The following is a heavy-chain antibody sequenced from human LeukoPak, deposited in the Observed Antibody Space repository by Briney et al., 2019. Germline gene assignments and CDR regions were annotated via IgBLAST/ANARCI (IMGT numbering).Heavy chain of an antibody. D-gene: IGHD3-10*01. V-gene: IGHV5-51*01. Sequence: GESLKISCKGSGYRFTNYWIAWVRQMPGKDWGWLEIFFPVDSHTRYSPSFHGQVTISADKSISTAYLQWNSLKASDTAMYYCARRRRRGASTYGVDYWGQGTPVTVSS. CDR1: GYRFTNYW. CDR3: ARRRRRGASTYGVDY. CDR2: FFPVDSHT. J-gene: IGHJ4*02.